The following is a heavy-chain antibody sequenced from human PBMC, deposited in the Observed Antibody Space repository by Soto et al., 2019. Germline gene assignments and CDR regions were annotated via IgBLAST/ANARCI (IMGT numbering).Heavy chain of an antibody. J-gene: IGHJ4*02. CDR1: GFSFSNYG. Sequence: QVQLEESGGGVVQPGGSLRLSCIASGFSFSNYGMHWVRQAPGKGLEWVALIWYDGSYKYYADSVKGRFTISRDNSKKTLFLQMNSLRADDTALYFCASGSLGTTGTTCVNGREDYWGQGTLVIVSS. CDR2: IWYDGSYK. CDR3: ASGSLGTTGTTCVNGREDY. V-gene: IGHV3-33*01. D-gene: IGHD1-1*01.